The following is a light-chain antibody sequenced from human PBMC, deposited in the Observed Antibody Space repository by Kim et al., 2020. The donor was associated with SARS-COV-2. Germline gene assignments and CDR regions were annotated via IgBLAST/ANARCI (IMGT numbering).Light chain of an antibody. CDR1: QSVNSNY. CDR3: QQYGNSST. J-gene: IGKJ2*01. V-gene: IGKV3-20*01. Sequence: EIVLTQSPGTLSLSPGERATLSCRASQSVNSNYLAWYQQKPGQAPRLLIYGASSGASGIPGRFSGGGSGTDFTLSISRLEPEDFAVYYGQQYGNSSTFGQGTKLDI. CDR2: GAS.